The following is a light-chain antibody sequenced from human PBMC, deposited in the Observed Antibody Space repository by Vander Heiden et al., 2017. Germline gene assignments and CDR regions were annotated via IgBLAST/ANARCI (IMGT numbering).Light chain of an antibody. CDR2: AAS. CDR1: QSISSY. V-gene: IGKV1-39*01. CDR3: QQSYSTPRT. J-gene: IGKJ1*01. Sequence: DSQMTKSPSPLSASVGDRVTITCRASQSISSYLNWYQQKPGKAPKLLIYAASSLQSGVPARFSGSGSGTDFTLTISSLQPEDFATYYCQQSYSTPRTFGQGTKVEIK.